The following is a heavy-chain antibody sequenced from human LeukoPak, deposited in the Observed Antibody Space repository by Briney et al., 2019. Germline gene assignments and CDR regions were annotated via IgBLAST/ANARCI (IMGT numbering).Heavy chain of an antibody. CDR3: ARALKPIAAAGPDFDY. D-gene: IGHD6-13*01. CDR2: IYYSGST. CDR1: GGSVSSGSYY. Sequence: SETLSLTRTVSGGSVSSGSYYWSWIRQPPGKGXXXXGYIYYSGSTNYNPSLKSRVTISVDTSKNQFSLKLSSVTAADTAVYYCARALKPIAAAGPDFDYWGQGTLVTVSS. V-gene: IGHV4-61*01. J-gene: IGHJ4*02.